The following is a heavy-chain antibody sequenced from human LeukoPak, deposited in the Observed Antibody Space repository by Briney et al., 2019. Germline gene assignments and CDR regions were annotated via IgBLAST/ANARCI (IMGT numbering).Heavy chain of an antibody. CDR2: IKSKPAGETT. Sequence: PGGSLRLACAASGFTFTNAWMNWVRQSPGKGLEWVGRIKSKPAGETTTYAASVEGRFTISRDDSRNTLYLQMNSLKTEDTAMYFCTTCGGDCYFNYWGHGTLDTVSA. J-gene: IGHJ4*01. CDR3: TTCGGDCYFNY. V-gene: IGHV3-15*01. D-gene: IGHD2-21*02. CDR1: GFTFTNAW.